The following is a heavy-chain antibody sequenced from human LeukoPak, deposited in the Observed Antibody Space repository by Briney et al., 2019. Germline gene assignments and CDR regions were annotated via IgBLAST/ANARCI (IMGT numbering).Heavy chain of an antibody. CDR3: AKDGGGYCSGTGCRDYYMDV. CDR2: ISASGGSA. V-gene: IGHV3-23*01. CDR1: GFTFSNNV. J-gene: IGHJ6*03. D-gene: IGHD2-2*01. Sequence: GGSLRLSCAASGFTFSNNVMSWVRQAPGRGLEWVSSISASGGSAFYADSVKGGFTISRDNSKNTLFLQMNSLRVDDTAVYYCAKDGGGYCSGTGCRDYYMDVWGKGTTVTVSS.